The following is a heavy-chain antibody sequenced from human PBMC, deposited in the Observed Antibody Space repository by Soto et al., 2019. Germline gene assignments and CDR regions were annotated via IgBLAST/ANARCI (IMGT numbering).Heavy chain of an antibody. Sequence: ASVKVSCKACGFTFITYDFSWVGQAAGQGREWMGWMNPNNGNAGFAQKFRGRINMTRNTSISTAYLELSSLRSDDSAVYFCARRQERSRDYYLDLWGQGIQDTVSS. CDR3: ARRQERSRDYYLDL. CDR2: MNPNNGNA. J-gene: IGHJ4*02. V-gene: IGHV1-8*01. CDR1: GFTFITYD.